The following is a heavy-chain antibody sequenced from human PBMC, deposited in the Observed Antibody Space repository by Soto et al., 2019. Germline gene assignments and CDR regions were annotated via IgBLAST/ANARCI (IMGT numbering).Heavy chain of an antibody. J-gene: IGHJ3*02. Sequence: QLHLVQSGAVVKKPGASVTVSCSASGYPVTAYYMHWVRQAPGRGLEWMGGINPATGAAKYTQTFRGRFPRTRDTSTSTVFMELSGLTSEDTAGFYCARGGGVGVAGSAAFDMWGQGTLVTVSS. CDR1: GYPVTAYY. V-gene: IGHV1-2*02. CDR3: ARGGGVGVAGSAAFDM. D-gene: IGHD3-3*01. CDR2: INPATGAA.